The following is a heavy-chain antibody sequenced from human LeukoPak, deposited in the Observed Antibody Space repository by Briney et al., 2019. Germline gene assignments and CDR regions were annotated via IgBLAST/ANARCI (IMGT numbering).Heavy chain of an antibody. V-gene: IGHV3-23*01. J-gene: IGHJ4*02. CDR2: ISASTSST. CDR1: GFTFSSYA. D-gene: IGHD3-3*01. Sequence: GGSLRLSCAASGFTFSSYAMTWVRLAPGKGLEWVSFISASTSSTYYADSVKGRFTISRDNSKNTLYLQMNSLRAEDTAVYYCARDLRGYDFWSGAIDYWGQGTLVTVSS. CDR3: ARDLRGYDFWSGAIDY.